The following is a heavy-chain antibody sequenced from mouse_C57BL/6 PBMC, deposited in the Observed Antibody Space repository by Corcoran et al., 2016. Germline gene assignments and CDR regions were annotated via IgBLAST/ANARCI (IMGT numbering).Heavy chain of an antibody. D-gene: IGHD3-1*01. CDR3: ARSSGLTLYY. Sequence: QIQLVQSGPELKKPGETVKISCKASGYTFTTYGMSWVKQAPGTGLKWMGWINTYSGVPTYADDCKGRLSFYLETSASTAYWQSNNLKNEDTATYFCARSSGLTLYYVGQGTTLTVSS. V-gene: IGHV9-3*01. J-gene: IGHJ2*01. CDR2: INTYSGVP. CDR1: GYTFTTYG.